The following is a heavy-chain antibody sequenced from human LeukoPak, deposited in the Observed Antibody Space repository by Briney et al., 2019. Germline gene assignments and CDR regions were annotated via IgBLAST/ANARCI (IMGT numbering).Heavy chain of an antibody. V-gene: IGHV3-30-3*01. CDR2: ISYDGIHK. J-gene: IGHJ4*02. CDR1: GFTFSQYA. D-gene: IGHD3-9*01. CDR3: ARVYDVLTGGFDH. Sequence: GGSLRLSCAASGFTFSQYAIHWVRQAPGKGLEWVAVISYDGIHKYYADSVKGRFTISRDNSKNTLYLQMNSLRAEDTAVYYCARVYDVLTGGFDHWGQGALVTVSS.